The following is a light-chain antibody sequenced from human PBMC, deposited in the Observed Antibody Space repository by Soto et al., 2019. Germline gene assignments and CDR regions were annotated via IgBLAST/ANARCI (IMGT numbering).Light chain of an antibody. CDR2: DAS. CDR1: QNVSTY. CDR3: QQRTNWLT. V-gene: IGKV3-11*01. J-gene: IGKJ3*01. Sequence: EIVLTQSPATLSLSPGERVTLSCRASQNVSTYLAWYQQKPGQAPRLLIYDASDRATGIPARFSGSGSGTDFTLTIGSPEPEDSAVYYWQQRTNWLTFGPGTKVDIK.